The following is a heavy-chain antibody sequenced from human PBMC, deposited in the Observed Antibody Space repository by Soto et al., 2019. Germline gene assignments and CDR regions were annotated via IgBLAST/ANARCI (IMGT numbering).Heavy chain of an antibody. J-gene: IGHJ5*02. CDR3: ARVVGALGHWFDP. CDR1: GYTFTSYG. D-gene: IGHD1-26*01. V-gene: IGHV1-18*01. Sequence: QVQLVQSGAEVKKPGASVKVSCKASGYTFTSYGISWVRQAPGQGLEWMGRISAYNGNTNYAQKLQGRVTMTTDTSASTASMGLRSLRSDDTAVYYCARVVGALGHWFDPWGQGTLVTVPS. CDR2: ISAYNGNT.